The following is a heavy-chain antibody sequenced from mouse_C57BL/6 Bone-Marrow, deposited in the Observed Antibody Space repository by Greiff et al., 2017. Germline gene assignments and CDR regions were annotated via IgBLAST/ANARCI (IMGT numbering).Heavy chain of an antibody. CDR3: ALRDV. CDR2: IDPSDSYT. J-gene: IGHJ1*03. Sequence: QVHVKQPGAELVKPGASVKLSCKASGYTFTSYWMQWVKQRPGQGLEWIGEIDPSDSYTNYNQKFKGKATLTVDTSSSTAYMQLSSLTSEDSAVYYCALRDVWGTGTTVTVSS. CDR1: GYTFTSYW. V-gene: IGHV1-50*01.